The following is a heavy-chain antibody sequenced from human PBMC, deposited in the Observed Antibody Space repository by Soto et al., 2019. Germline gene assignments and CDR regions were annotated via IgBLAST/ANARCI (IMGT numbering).Heavy chain of an antibody. D-gene: IGHD6-13*01. V-gene: IGHV1-69*02. CDR2: IIPMLAIT. CDR3: ALGSWSGESFDI. CDR1: GGTVNVYT. J-gene: IGHJ3*02. Sequence: QVQLVQSGAEVKKPGSSVKVSCKASGGTVNVYTIICVRQAPGQGLEWMGRIIPMLAITNYAQRFQRRVTLTADTSTTPAYMELSRPTSEDTAVYYCALGSWSGESFDIWGQGTLVTVSS.